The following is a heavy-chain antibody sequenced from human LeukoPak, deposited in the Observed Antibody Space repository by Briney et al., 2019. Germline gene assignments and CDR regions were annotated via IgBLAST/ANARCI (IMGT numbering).Heavy chain of an antibody. D-gene: IGHD1-26*01. V-gene: IGHV4-4*07. CDR2: IYTSGST. J-gene: IGHJ3*02. CDR3: ARVPDSGDAFDI. CDR1: GGSISSNY. Sequence: SETLSLTCTVSGGSISSNYWSWIRQPAGKGLEWIGRIYTSGSTNYNPSLKSRVTISVDTSKNQFSLKLSSVTAADTAVYYCARVPDSGDAFDIWAKGQWSPSLQ.